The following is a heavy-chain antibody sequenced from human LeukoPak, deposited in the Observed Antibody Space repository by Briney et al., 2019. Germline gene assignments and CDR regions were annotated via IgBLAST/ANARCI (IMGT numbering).Heavy chain of an antibody. Sequence: GGSLRLSCAASGFTFSNYWMHWVRQTPGKGLVWVSRIKNDGSTTNYADSVKGRFTISRDNAKNTLYLQMNSLRAEDTAVYYCAGSAYYYDSSGYYMVDYWGQGTLVSVSS. D-gene: IGHD3-22*01. CDR2: IKNDGSTT. V-gene: IGHV3-74*01. CDR3: AGSAYYYDSSGYYMVDY. CDR1: GFTFSNYW. J-gene: IGHJ4*02.